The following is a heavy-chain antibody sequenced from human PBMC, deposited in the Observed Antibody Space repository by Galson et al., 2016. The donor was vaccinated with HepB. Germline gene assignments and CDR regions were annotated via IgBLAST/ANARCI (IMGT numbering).Heavy chain of an antibody. J-gene: IGHJ4*01. CDR3: ARTYYFDTSGYYY. Sequence: SVKVSCKASGYTFANHALSWVRQAPGQGLEWMGWININTGNPTYAQDFTGRFVFSLDTSANTAYLQINSLKAEDTAVYYCARTYYFDTSGYYYWGHGTLVTVFS. V-gene: IGHV7-4-1*02. D-gene: IGHD3-22*01. CDR2: ININTGNP. CDR1: GYTFANHA.